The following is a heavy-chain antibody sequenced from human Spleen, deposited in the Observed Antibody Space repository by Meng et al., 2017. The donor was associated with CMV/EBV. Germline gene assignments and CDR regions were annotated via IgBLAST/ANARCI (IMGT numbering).Heavy chain of an antibody. Sequence: GESLKISCAASGFTFSSYAMSWVRQAPGKGLEWVANIKQDGSEEYYVDSVKGRFTISRDNAKNSLYLQMNSLTAEDTAVYYCASRLGSPAMADGYWGQGTLVTVSS. CDR3: ASRLGSPAMADGY. J-gene: IGHJ4*02. CDR2: IKQDGSEE. D-gene: IGHD5-18*01. CDR1: GFTFSSYA. V-gene: IGHV3-7*01.